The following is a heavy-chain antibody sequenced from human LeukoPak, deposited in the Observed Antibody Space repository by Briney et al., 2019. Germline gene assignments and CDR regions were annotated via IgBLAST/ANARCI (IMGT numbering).Heavy chain of an antibody. V-gene: IGHV3-11*01. J-gene: IGHJ4*02. D-gene: IGHD3-22*01. CDR1: GFTFSDYY. Sequence: PGGPLRLSCAASGFTFSDYYMSWIRQAPGKGLEWVSYISSSGSTIYYADSVKGRFTISRDNAKNSLYLQMNSLRAEDTAVYYCARDTYYYDSSGYQLDYWGQGTLVTVSS. CDR2: ISSSGSTI. CDR3: ARDTYYYDSSGYQLDY.